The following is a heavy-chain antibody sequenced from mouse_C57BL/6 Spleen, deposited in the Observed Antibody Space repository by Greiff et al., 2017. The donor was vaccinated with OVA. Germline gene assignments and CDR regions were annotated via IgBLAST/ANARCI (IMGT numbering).Heavy chain of an antibody. CDR2: ISSGGDYI. D-gene: IGHD1-1*01. J-gene: IGHJ3*01. CDR3: TRERREYYGSSYGFAY. V-gene: IGHV5-9-1*02. Sequence: EVKVVESGEGLVKPGGSLKLSCAASGFTFSSYAMSWVRQTPEKRLEWVAYISSGGDYIYYADTVKGRFTISRDNARNTLYLQMSSLKSEDTAMYYCTRERREYYGSSYGFAYWGEGTLVTVSA. CDR1: GFTFSSYA.